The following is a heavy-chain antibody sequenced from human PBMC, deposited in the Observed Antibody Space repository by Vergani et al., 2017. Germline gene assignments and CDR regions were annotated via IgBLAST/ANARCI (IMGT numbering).Heavy chain of an antibody. Sequence: QVQLQQWGAGLLKPSETLSLTCTVSGGSISSYYWSWIRQPPGKGLEWIGYIYYSGSTNYNPSLKSRVTISVDTSKNQFSLKLSSVTAADTAVYYCARDNEVGARNWFDPWGQGTLVTVSS. D-gene: IGHD1-26*01. J-gene: IGHJ5*02. CDR1: GGSISSYY. CDR3: ARDNEVGARNWFDP. V-gene: IGHV4-59*01. CDR2: IYYSGST.